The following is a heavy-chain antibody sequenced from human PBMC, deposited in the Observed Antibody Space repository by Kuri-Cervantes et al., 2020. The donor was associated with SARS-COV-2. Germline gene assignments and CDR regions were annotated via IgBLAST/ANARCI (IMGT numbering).Heavy chain of an antibody. CDR2: IFSNDEK. CDR3: ARSLNGGELYFDY. J-gene: IGHJ4*02. V-gene: IGHV2-26*01. CDR1: GGSISSHYW. Sequence: ETLSLTCTVSGGSISSHYWSWIRQPPGKALEWRAHIFSNDEKSYSTSRKSRLTISKDTSKSQVVLTMINMDPVDTATYYCARSLNGGELYFDYWGQGTLVTVSS. D-gene: IGHD1-7*01.